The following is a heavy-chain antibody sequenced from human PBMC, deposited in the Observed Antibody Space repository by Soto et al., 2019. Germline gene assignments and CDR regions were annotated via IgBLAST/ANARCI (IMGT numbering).Heavy chain of an antibody. D-gene: IGHD1-7*01. Sequence: PSGSLSLTCMVSGTYISDFSWSWIRQPAGKGLEWIGRITIDGNTQKNPSFKSRVTMSIDTSRNHFSLNLQSATAADTALYYCARETGENWTYEAHWGPGTLVTVSS. CDR2: ITIDGNT. CDR1: GTYISDFS. V-gene: IGHV4-4*07. J-gene: IGHJ1*01. CDR3: ARETGENWTYEAH.